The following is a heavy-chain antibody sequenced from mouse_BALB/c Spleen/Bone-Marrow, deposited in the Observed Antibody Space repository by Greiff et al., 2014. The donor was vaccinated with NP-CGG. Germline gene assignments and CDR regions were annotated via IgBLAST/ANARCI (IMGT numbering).Heavy chain of an antibody. CDR1: GFNIKDTY. D-gene: IGHD2-14*01. J-gene: IGHJ2*01. CDR3: ARYRLGTYLDY. CDR2: IDPANGNT. Sequence: VQLQQPGAELVKPGASVKLSCTASGFNIKDTYMHWVKQRPEQGLEWIGRIDPANGNTKYDPKFQGKATITADTSSNTAYLQLSSLTSEDTAVYYGARYRLGTYLDYWGQGTTLTVSS. V-gene: IGHV14-3*02.